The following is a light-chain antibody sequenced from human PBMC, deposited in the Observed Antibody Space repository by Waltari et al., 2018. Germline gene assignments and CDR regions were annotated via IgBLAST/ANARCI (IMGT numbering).Light chain of an antibody. CDR2: EVT. CDR1: SRDVDFYYP. J-gene: IGLJ2*01. CDR3: CSYTNTNQWI. Sequence: QSALTQPASVSGSPGQSLPIPCSGVSRDVDFYYPVPWYQQHPDKAPKLIISEVTHRPSGIPDRFSASKSDNTVTLTISGLQAEDEADYYCCSYTNTNQWIFGGGTKVTVL. V-gene: IGLV2-14*01.